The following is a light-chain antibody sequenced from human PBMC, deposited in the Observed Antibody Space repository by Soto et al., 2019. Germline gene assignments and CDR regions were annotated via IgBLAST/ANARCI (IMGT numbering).Light chain of an antibody. J-gene: IGLJ3*02. CDR1: SSDVGSYNL. V-gene: IGLV2-23*01. CDR2: EAT. Sequence: QSALTQPASVSGSPEQSITISCTGTSSDVGSYNLVSWYQQHPGKAPKVMIYEATKRPSGVSNRFSGSKSGNTASLTISGLQAEDEADYYCCAYAGSSTWVFGGGTKVTVL. CDR3: CAYAGSSTWV.